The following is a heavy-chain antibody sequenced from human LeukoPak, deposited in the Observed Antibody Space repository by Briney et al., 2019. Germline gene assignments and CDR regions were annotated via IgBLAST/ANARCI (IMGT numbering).Heavy chain of an antibody. Sequence: ASVKVSCKASGYTFTSYGISWVRQVPGQGLEWMGWISAYNGNTNYAQKLQGRVTMTTDTSTSTAYMELRSLRSDDTAVYYCAREGTYYDILTGYHLWLNYYYYGMDVWGQGTTVTVSS. CDR2: ISAYNGNT. CDR1: GYTFTSYG. V-gene: IGHV1-18*01. D-gene: IGHD3-9*01. J-gene: IGHJ6*02. CDR3: AREGTYYDILTGYHLWLNYYYYGMDV.